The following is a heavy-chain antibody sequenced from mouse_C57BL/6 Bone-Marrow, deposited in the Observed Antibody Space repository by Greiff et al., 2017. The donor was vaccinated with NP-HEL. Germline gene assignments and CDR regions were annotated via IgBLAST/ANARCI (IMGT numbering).Heavy chain of an antibody. V-gene: IGHV1-82*01. CDR2: IYPGDGDT. J-gene: IGHJ2*01. CDR1: GYAFSSSW. CDR3: AIPYYGSSYGY. D-gene: IGHD1-1*01. Sequence: LQESGPELVKPGASVKISCKASGYAFSSSWMNWVKQRPGKGLEWIGRIYPGDGDTNYNGKFKGKATLTADKSSSTAYMQLSSLTSEDSAVYFCAIPYYGSSYGYWGQGTTLTVSS.